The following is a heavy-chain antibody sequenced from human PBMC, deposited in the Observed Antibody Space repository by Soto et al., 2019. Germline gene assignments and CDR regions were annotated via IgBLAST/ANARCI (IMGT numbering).Heavy chain of an antibody. D-gene: IGHD4-17*01. V-gene: IGHV3-33*01. CDR3: PREMHGDYASDY. Sequence: QVRLVESGGGVVQPGRSLRLSCVASGFAFNTYVMHWARQAPGKGLEWVAVIWFDGTNEKYADSVKGRFTIYRDNSKNTLYLQMNSLRAEDTAVYYCPREMHGDYASDYRGQGTLVT. CDR1: GFAFNTYV. J-gene: IGHJ4*02. CDR2: IWFDGTNE.